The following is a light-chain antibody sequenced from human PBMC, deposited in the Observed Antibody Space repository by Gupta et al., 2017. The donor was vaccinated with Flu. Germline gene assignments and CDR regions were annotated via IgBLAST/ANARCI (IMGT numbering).Light chain of an antibody. V-gene: IGLV1-40*01. CDR2: ENN. CDR3: HSYDSTLAGSV. J-gene: IGLJ3*02. CDR1: SSNIGAGHD. Sequence: QPVLTQPPSVSGAPGQRVTITRTGSSSNIGAGHDVHWYQQLPATAPRLLIYENNRRPSGVPDRFSASKSDTSASLAITGLQVEDETDYYCHSYDSTLAGSVFGGGTKVTVL.